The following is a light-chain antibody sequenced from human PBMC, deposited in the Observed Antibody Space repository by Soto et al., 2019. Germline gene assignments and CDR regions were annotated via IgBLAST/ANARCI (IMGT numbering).Light chain of an antibody. CDR2: SAS. CDR1: QSIAGY. J-gene: IGKJ5*01. CDR3: QQSFSVPIT. Sequence: DIQMTQSPSSLSASFLDRFTITFRASQSIAGYLSWYQQRPGKAPKFLIYSASSLQRGVPSRFSGSGSGTDFSLTINGLQPEDFATYFCQQSFSVPITFGQGTRLEI. V-gene: IGKV1-39*01.